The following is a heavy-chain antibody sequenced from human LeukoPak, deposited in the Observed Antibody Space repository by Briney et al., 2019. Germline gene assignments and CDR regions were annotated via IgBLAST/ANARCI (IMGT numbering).Heavy chain of an antibody. D-gene: IGHD6-13*01. CDR3: ATATGLYTSSWSSLAFDI. V-gene: IGHV1-8*01. Sequence: ASVKVSCKASGYTFSSSDINWVPQAPGQGLEWMGSLNPISGYAVYAQNFQGRVTMTGNTAISTAYMELSSLKSDDAAMYYCATATGLYTSSWSSLAFDICGQGTLVTVYS. CDR1: GYTFSSSD. CDR2: LNPISGYA. J-gene: IGHJ3*02.